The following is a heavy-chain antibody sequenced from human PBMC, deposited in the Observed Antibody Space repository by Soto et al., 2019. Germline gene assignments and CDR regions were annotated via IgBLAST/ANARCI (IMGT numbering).Heavy chain of an antibody. CDR3: ARLLIPINAFDI. CDR2: IYYSGST. D-gene: IGHD2-2*02. CDR1: GGSVSSGSYY. J-gene: IGHJ3*02. V-gene: IGHV4-61*01. Sequence: QVQLQESGPGLVKPSETLSLTCTVSGGSVSSGSYYWSWIRQPPGKGLEWIGYIYYSGSTNYNPSLKSRVTISVDTSKNQFSLNLSSVTAADTAVYYCARLLIPINAFDIWGQGTMVTVSS.